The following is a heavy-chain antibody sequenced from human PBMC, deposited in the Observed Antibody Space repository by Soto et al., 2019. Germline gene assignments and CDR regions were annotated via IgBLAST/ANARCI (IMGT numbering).Heavy chain of an antibody. V-gene: IGHV4-4*07. J-gene: IGHJ3*02. Sequence: PSETLSLTCTVSGGSSSSYYWSWIRQTAGKGLEWIGRIYTSGSTNYNPSLKSRVTMSVDTSKNQFSLKLSSVTAADTAVYYCAGGLSGYSYGTYDAFDIWGQGTMVTVSS. CDR3: AGGLSGYSYGTYDAFDI. CDR2: IYTSGST. D-gene: IGHD5-18*01. CDR1: GGSSSSYY.